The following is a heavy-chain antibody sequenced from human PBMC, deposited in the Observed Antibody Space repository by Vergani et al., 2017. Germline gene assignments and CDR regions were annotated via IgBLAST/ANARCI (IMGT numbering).Heavy chain of an antibody. CDR2: ISASGAPT. J-gene: IGHJ4*02. CDR1: GFIFSTYA. D-gene: IGHD6-13*01. Sequence: VHLVESGGGVVQPGGSLRLSCTASGFIFSTYAMSWVRQAPGKGLEWVSGISASGAPTYYADSVKGRVTISRDNSKNTLYLQMNSPRAEDTALYYCARSSSWYIYFDYWGQGTLVTVSS. V-gene: IGHV3-23*04. CDR3: ARSSSWYIYFDY.